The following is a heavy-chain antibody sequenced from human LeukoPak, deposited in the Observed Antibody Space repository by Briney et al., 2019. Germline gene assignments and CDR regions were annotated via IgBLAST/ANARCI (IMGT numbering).Heavy chain of an antibody. CDR2: IIPIFGTA. CDR3: ARDREGYCSSTSCYPSNWFDP. D-gene: IGHD2-2*01. Sequence: SVKVSCKASGGTFSSYAISWVRQAPGQGLEWMGGIIPIFGTANYAQKFQGRVAITADKSTSTAYMELSSLRSEDTAVYYCARDREGYCSSTSCYPSNWFDPWGQGTLVTVSS. CDR1: GGTFSSYA. V-gene: IGHV1-69*06. J-gene: IGHJ5*02.